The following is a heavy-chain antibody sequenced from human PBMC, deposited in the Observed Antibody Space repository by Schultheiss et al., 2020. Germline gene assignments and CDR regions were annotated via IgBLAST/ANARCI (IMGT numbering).Heavy chain of an antibody. J-gene: IGHJ2*01. Sequence: GESLKISCAASGFTFSSYGMHWVRQAPGKGLEWVGRTRNKANSYTTEYAASVKGRFTISRDDSKNSLYLQMNSLKSEDTAVYYCTRAEREGSRYYFDLWGRGTLVTVSS. V-gene: IGHV3-72*01. D-gene: IGHD1-1*01. CDR1: GFTFSSYG. CDR2: TRNKANSYTT. CDR3: TRAEREGSRYYFDL.